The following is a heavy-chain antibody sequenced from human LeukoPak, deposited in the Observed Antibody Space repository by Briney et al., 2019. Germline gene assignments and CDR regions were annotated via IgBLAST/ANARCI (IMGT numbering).Heavy chain of an antibody. D-gene: IGHD1-26*01. CDR2: ISPNSGGT. CDR3: ARDSSGLYLDY. J-gene: IGHJ4*02. Sequence: ASVGVSCKASGYTFTGYYLHWVRQAPGQGLEWMGWISPNSGGTHYAQTFQGRVTMTRDTSINTAYMELSRLTSDDTAVFYCARDSSGLYLDYWGQGTLDTVSS. V-gene: IGHV1-2*02. CDR1: GYTFTGYY.